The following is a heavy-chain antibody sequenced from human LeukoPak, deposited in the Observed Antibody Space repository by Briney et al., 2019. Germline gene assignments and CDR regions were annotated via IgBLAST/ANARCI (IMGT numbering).Heavy chain of an antibody. V-gene: IGHV3-23*01. CDR2: VSASGDST. Sequence: GGSLRLSCAASGFTFSSYAMHWVRQAPGKGLAWISTVSASGDSTSYADSVKGRFTISRDNSKNALYLQVNSLRADDAALYYCAKSHYYGSGSIDYWGQGTLVTVSS. CDR3: AKSHYYGSGSIDY. J-gene: IGHJ4*02. CDR1: GFTFSSYA. D-gene: IGHD3-10*01.